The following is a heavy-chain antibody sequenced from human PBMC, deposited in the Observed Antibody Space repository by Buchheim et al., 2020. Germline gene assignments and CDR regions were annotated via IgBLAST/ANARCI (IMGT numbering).Heavy chain of an antibody. CDR3: AKGQTYYDCWSGYLDYYYMDV. Sequence: EVQLLESGGGLVQPGGSLRLSCAASGFTFSSYAMSWVRQAPGKGLEWVSAISGSGGSTYYADSVKGRFTISRDNSKNTLYLQMNSLRAEDTAVYYCAKGQTYYDCWSGYLDYYYMDVWGKGTT. CDR2: ISGSGGST. D-gene: IGHD3-3*01. V-gene: IGHV3-23*01. CDR1: GFTFSSYA. J-gene: IGHJ6*03.